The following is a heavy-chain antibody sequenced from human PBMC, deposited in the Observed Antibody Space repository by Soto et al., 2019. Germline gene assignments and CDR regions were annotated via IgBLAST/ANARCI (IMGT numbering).Heavy chain of an antibody. CDR2: IYHSGST. Sequence: SETLSLTCAVSGGSISRGGYSWSWIRQPPGKGLEWIGYIYHSGSTYYNPSLKSRVTISVDRSKNQFSLKLSSVTAADTAVYHCMTDHGGWWGPGTLVTVSS. CDR3: MTDHGGW. CDR1: GGSISRGGYS. V-gene: IGHV4-30-2*01. J-gene: IGHJ4*02. D-gene: IGHD6-19*01.